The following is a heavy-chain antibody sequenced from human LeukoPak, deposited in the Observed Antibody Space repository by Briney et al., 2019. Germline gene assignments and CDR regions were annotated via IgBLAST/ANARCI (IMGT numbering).Heavy chain of an antibody. CDR1: GITFRSSS. V-gene: IGHV3-30*02. J-gene: IGHJ4*02. Sequence: GGSLRLSCVASGITFRSSSMHWVRQAPGKGLEWLAFIRFDGSTKYYADSVKGRFTVSRDNSKSTLYLQMNSLRAEDTAVYYCGQPDFWGQGTLVTVSS. CDR2: IRFDGSTK. CDR3: GQPDF.